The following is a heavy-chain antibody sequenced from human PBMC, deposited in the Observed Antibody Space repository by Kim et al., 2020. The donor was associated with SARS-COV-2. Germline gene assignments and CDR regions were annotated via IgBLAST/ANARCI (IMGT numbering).Heavy chain of an antibody. J-gene: IGHJ6*01. CDR1: GGSISNYY. CDR2: IYYSGST. CDR3: ARDDYDSSGFFGYYYGMDV. Sequence: SETLSLTCTVSGGSISNYYWSWIRQPPGKGLEWIGYIYYSGSTNYNPSLKSRVTISLDRSKNQFSLKLSSATAADTAVYFCARDDYDSSGFFGYYYGMDV. V-gene: IGHV4-59*13. D-gene: IGHD3-22*01.